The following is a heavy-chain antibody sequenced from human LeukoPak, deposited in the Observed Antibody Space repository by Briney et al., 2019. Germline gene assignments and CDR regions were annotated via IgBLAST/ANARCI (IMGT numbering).Heavy chain of an antibody. D-gene: IGHD6-6*01. V-gene: IGHV1-69*13. CDR2: IIPIFGTA. Sequence: GASVKVSCKASGGTSSSYAISWVRQAPGQGLEWMGGIIPIFGTANYAQKFQGRVTITADESTSTAYMELSSLRSEDTAVYYCARASSSSGVDAFDIWGQGTMVTVSS. CDR1: GGTSSSYA. J-gene: IGHJ3*02. CDR3: ARASSSSGVDAFDI.